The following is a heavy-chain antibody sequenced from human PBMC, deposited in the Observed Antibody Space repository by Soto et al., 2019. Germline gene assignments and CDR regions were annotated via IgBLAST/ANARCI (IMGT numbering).Heavy chain of an antibody. CDR1: GFTVRTNY. CDR2: ICGDGAT. V-gene: IGHV3-53*01. J-gene: IGHJ6*02. CDR3: ARDPKGFWSGSSYYYYGMDV. D-gene: IGHD3-3*01. Sequence: EVQLVESGGGLIQPGGSLRLSCAASGFTVRTNYMSWVRQAPGKGLEWVSVICGDGATYYADPVKGRFTISRDTSKNTLFLQMNRLRAEDTAVYYCARDPKGFWSGSSYYYYGMDVWGQGTTVTVSS.